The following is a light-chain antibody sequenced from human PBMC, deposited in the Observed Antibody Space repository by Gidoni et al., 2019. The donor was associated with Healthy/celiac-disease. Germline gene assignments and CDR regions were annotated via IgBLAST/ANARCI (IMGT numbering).Light chain of an antibody. Sequence: QSVLTQPPSTFGTPVQRDTIPCSGSSSNIGSNTVNWYQQLPGTAPKLLIYSNNQRPSGVPDRFSGSKSGTSASLAISGLQSEDEADYYCAAWDDSLNGYVFGTGTKVTVL. CDR1: SSNIGSNT. J-gene: IGLJ1*01. CDR2: SNN. CDR3: AAWDDSLNGYV. V-gene: IGLV1-44*01.